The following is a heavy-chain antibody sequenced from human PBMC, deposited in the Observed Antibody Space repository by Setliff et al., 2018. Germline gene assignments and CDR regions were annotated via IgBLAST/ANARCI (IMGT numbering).Heavy chain of an antibody. CDR1: GFTFSRYD. CDR3: ARSSVVGGYSTTYYFDY. V-gene: IGHV3-13*04. Sequence: PGGSLRLSCAASGFTFSRYDIHWVRQVTGKGLEWVSGTAAAGDTYYADSVKGRFTISRENAKNSFYLQMNSLTAGDTAVYYCARSSVVGGYSTTYYFDYWGQGTLVT. CDR2: TAAAGDT. D-gene: IGHD3-3*01. J-gene: IGHJ4*02.